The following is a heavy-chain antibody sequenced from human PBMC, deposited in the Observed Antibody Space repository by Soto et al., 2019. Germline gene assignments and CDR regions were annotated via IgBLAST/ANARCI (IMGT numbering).Heavy chain of an antibody. CDR1: GYTFDSYV. D-gene: IGHD1-26*01. CDR3: ARGWVSGSYVGWFDS. J-gene: IGHJ5*01. Sequence: ASVKVSCKASGYTFDSYVISWVRQAPGQGLEWMGWISSYNDNTKYAQKLQGRVTMTTDTSTSTAYMDLRSLRSDDTAVYYCARGWVSGSYVGWFDSWRQGTLVTVSS. CDR2: ISSYNDNT. V-gene: IGHV1-18*01.